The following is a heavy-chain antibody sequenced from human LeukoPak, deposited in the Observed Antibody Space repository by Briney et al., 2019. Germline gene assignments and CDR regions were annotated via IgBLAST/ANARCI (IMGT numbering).Heavy chain of an antibody. V-gene: IGHV3-9*01. J-gene: IGHJ4*02. Sequence: GGSLRLSCAASGFTFDDYAMHWVRQAPGKGLEWVSGISWNSGSIGYADSVKGRFSISRDNAKNTLYLQMNSLRVEDTAVYYCARGRPHGNDYWGQGTLVTVSS. CDR1: GFTFDDYA. CDR3: ARGRPHGNDY. CDR2: ISWNSGSI. D-gene: IGHD4-23*01.